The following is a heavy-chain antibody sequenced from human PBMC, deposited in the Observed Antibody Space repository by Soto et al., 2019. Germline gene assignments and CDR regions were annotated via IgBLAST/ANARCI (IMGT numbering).Heavy chain of an antibody. CDR1: GGFISNYY. CDR3: TTDLWRIAVVVGSTGYFNP. J-gene: IGHJ5*02. Sequence: PSETLSLTCTVSGGFISNYYWSWVRQAPGKGLDWVGRIKSKSDGGTTEYAAPVRGRFTISRDDSKNTLYLQMNSLKTEDTAVYYCTTDLWRIAVVVGSTGYFNPWGQGTPVTVSS. D-gene: IGHD2-15*01. CDR2: IKSKSDGGTT. V-gene: IGHV3-15*01.